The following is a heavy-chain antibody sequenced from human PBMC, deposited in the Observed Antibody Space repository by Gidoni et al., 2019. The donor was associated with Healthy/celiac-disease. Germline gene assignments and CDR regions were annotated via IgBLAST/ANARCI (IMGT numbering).Heavy chain of an antibody. CDR1: GFTFSSYA. Sequence: EVQLLESGGGLVQPGGSLRLSCAASGFTFSSYAMRWVRQAPGKGMEWVSAISGSGGSTYYADSVKGRFTISRDNSKNTLYLQMNSLRAEDTAVYYCAKGKQWLVLYYFDYWGQGTLVTVSS. CDR3: AKGKQWLVLYYFDY. CDR2: ISGSGGST. D-gene: IGHD6-19*01. V-gene: IGHV3-23*01. J-gene: IGHJ4*02.